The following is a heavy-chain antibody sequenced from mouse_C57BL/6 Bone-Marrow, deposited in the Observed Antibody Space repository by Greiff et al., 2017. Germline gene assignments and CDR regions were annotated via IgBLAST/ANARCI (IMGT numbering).Heavy chain of an antibody. Sequence: QVQLQQSGPELVKPGASVKLSCKASGYTFTSYDINWVKQRPGQGLEWIGWIYPRDGSTKYNEKFKGKATLTVDTSSSTAYMELHSLTSEDSAVYFCARGDDYYGSSWGCAYWGQGTLVTVSA. CDR1: GYTFTSYD. CDR2: IYPRDGST. V-gene: IGHV1-85*01. CDR3: ARGDDYYGSSWGCAY. D-gene: IGHD1-1*01. J-gene: IGHJ3*01.